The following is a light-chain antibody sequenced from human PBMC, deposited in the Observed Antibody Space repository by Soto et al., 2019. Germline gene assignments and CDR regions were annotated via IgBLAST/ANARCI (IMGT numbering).Light chain of an antibody. CDR2: GAS. J-gene: IGKJ3*01. CDR1: QSVSSSY. Sequence: EIVLTQSPGTLSLSPGERATLSCRASQSVSSSYLAWYQQKPGQAPMLLISGASIRATVIPDRFSGSGSGTDFTLTISRLEPEDFAVYYCHQYGRSLPFTFGAGTKVDIK. V-gene: IGKV3-20*01. CDR3: HQYGRSLPFT.